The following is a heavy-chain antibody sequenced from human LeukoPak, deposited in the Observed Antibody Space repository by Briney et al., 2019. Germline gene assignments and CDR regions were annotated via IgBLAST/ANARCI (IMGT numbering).Heavy chain of an antibody. CDR2: INPNAGDT. Sequence: ASLKVSCKTSGYTFTDSYMHWARQAPGQGLEWIGWINPNAGDTTYAQGFHGRVTMTRDTSISTVYMELNSLKLDDTAVYYCTREGRVGVPFDYWGQGTLVTVSS. J-gene: IGHJ4*02. CDR3: TREGRVGVPFDY. D-gene: IGHD2-15*01. V-gene: IGHV1-2*02. CDR1: GYTFTDSY.